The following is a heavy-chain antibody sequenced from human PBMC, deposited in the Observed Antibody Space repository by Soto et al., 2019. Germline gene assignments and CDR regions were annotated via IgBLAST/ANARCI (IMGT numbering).Heavy chain of an antibody. CDR2: ITGTGGNT. V-gene: IGHV3-23*01. CDR3: ARIRGYWYGLDV. J-gene: IGHJ6*02. CDR1: GFTLSTYG. Sequence: GESLRLSCAVSGFTLSTYGMTWVGQSPGKGLEWVSAITGTGGNTYYVDSVKGRFTSSRDNATNMLYLQMNSVRVEETAVYYCARIRGYWYGLDVWGQGTTVTVSS.